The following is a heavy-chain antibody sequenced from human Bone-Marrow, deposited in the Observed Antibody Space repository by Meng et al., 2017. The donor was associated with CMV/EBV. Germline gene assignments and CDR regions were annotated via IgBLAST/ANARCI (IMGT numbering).Heavy chain of an antibody. CDR1: GFTFSSYG. Sequence: GGSLRLSCAASGFTFSSYGMHWVRQAPGKGLEWVAVIWYDGSNKYYADSVKGRFTISRDNSKNTLYLKMTSLRAEDTAVYYCAKDLSRYYYYGMDVWGQGTTVTVSS. D-gene: IGHD2-2*01. J-gene: IGHJ6*02. CDR2: IWYDGSNK. V-gene: IGHV3-33*06. CDR3: AKDLSRYYYYGMDV.